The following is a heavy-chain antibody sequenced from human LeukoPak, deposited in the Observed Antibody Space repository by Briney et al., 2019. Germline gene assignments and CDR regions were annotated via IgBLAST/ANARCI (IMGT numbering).Heavy chain of an antibody. CDR3: ARHKVGSGWLDY. Sequence: SETLSLTCSVSGGSITGSYWSWLRQPPGKGLEYIGYIYYSGSTNYNPSLKSRVTISVDTSKNQFSLKLTSVNAADTAVYYCARHKVGSGWLDYWGQGTLVTVSS. CDR2: IYYSGST. D-gene: IGHD6-19*01. J-gene: IGHJ4*02. CDR1: GGSITGSY. V-gene: IGHV4-59*01.